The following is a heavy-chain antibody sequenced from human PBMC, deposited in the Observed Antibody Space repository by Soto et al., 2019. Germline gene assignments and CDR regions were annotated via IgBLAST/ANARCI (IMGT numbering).Heavy chain of an antibody. CDR2: ISYDGSNK. V-gene: IGHV3-30-3*01. Sequence: GGSLRLSCAASGFTFSSYAMHWVRQAPGKGLEWVAVISYDGSNKYYADSVKGRFTISRDNSKNTLYLQMNSLRAEDTAVHYCAREEVLGAAGDYYYYGMDVWGQGTTVTVSS. J-gene: IGHJ6*02. CDR3: AREEVLGAAGDYYYYGMDV. CDR1: GFTFSSYA. D-gene: IGHD6-13*01.